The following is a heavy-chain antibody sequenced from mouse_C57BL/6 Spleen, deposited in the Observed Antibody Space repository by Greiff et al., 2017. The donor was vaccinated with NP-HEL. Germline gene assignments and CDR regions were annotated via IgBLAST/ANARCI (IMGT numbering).Heavy chain of an antibody. J-gene: IGHJ4*01. CDR1: GYTFTSYW. Sequence: QVQLQQPGAELVRPGSSVKLSCKASGYTFTSYWMHWVKQRPIQGLEWIGNIDPSDSETHYNQKFKDKATLTVDKSSSTAYMQLSSLTSEDSAVYYCARSSGYYYGSSYAMDYWGQGTSVTVSS. D-gene: IGHD1-1*01. CDR2: IDPSDSET. V-gene: IGHV1-52*01. CDR3: ARSSGYYYGSSYAMDY.